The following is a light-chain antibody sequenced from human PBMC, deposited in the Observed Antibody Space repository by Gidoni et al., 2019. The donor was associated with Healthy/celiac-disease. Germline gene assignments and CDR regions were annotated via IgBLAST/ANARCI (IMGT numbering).Light chain of an antibody. CDR1: QSLMHSNVSNY. J-gene: IGKJ2*01. V-gene: IGKV2-28*01. CDR3: MQALQTPGT. Sequence: DSVITQSPLSLPVTPGEPASISCRSSQSLMHSNVSNYLDWSLQKPGQSPQLLIYLGSNRAAGVPDRFSGSGSGTDFTLKISRVEAEDVGVYYCMQALQTPGTFGQGTKLEIK. CDR2: LGS.